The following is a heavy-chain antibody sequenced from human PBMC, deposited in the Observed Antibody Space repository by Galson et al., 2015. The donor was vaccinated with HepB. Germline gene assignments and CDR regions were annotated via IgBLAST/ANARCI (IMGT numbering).Heavy chain of an antibody. CDR2: IYYSGST. CDR3: ARDEIAAAGTRYFDY. CDR1: GGSISSYY. J-gene: IGHJ4*02. Sequence: SETLSLTCTVSGGSISSYYWSWIRQPPGKGLEWVGYIYYSGSTNYNPSLKSRVTISVDTSKNQFSLKLSSMTAADTAVYYCARDEIAAAGTRYFDYWGQGTLVTVSS. V-gene: IGHV4-59*12. D-gene: IGHD6-13*01.